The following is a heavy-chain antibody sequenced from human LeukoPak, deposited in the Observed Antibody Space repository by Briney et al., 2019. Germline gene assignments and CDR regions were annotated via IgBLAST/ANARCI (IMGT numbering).Heavy chain of an antibody. J-gene: IGHJ6*03. CDR1: GYTFTGYY. CDR2: INPNSGGT. Sequence: ASVKVSCKASGYTFTGYYMHWVRQAPGQGLEWMGWINPNSGGTNYAQKFQGRVTMTRDTSISTAYMELRRLRSDDTAVYYCARDPYPYNIYNYMDVWGKGTTVTVSS. V-gene: IGHV1-2*02. CDR3: ARDPYPYNIYNYMDV. D-gene: IGHD2/OR15-2a*01.